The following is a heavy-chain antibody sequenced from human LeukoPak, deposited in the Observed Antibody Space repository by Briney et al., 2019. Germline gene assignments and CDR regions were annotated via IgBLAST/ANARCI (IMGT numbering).Heavy chain of an antibody. Sequence: ASVKVSCKASGYTFTSYDINWVRQATGQGLEWMGWMNPNSGNTGYAQKFQGRVTMTRNTFISTAYMELSSLKSEDTAVYYCARGLQLLGIWFDPWGQGTLVTVSS. CDR3: ARGLQLLGIWFDP. J-gene: IGHJ5*02. D-gene: IGHD2-2*01. CDR1: GYTFTSYD. CDR2: MNPNSGNT. V-gene: IGHV1-8*01.